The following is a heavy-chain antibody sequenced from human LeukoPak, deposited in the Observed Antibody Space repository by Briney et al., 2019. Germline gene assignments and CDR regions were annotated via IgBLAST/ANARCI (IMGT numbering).Heavy chain of an antibody. J-gene: IGHJ4*02. D-gene: IGHD1-26*01. Sequence: PGGSLRLSCAASGFTFSSYWMSWVRLAPGKGLEWVANIKQDGSEKYYVDSVKGRFTISRDNAKNSLYLQMNSLRAEDTAVYYCARGKWELPYYFDYWGQGTLVTVSS. CDR2: IKQDGSEK. V-gene: IGHV3-7*04. CDR3: ARGKWELPYYFDY. CDR1: GFTFSSYW.